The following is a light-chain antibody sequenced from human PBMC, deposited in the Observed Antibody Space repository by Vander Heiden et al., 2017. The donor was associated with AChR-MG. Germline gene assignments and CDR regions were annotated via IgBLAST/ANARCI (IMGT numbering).Light chain of an antibody. J-gene: IGKJ2*01. CDR1: QSLLHSNGYNY. V-gene: IGKV2-28*01. Sequence: DIVMTQSPLSLPVTPGAPASISCRSSQSLLHSNGYNYLDWYLQKPGQSPQLLIYLGSNRASGVPDRFSGSGSGTDFTLKISRGEAEDVGVYYCRQALQTMYTFGQGTKLEIK. CDR3: RQALQTMYT. CDR2: LGS.